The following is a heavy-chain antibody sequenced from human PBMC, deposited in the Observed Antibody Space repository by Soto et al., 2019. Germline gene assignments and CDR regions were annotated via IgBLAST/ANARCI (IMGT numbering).Heavy chain of an antibody. V-gene: IGHV4-34*01. CDR2: INRSGST. CDR3: ARVWVPLWFGELSERNFDY. Sequence: SETLSLTCAVYGGSFSGYYWSWIRQPPGKGLEWIGEINRSGSTNYNPSLKSRVTISVDTSKNQFSLKLSSVTAADTAVYYCARVWVPLWFGELSERNFDYWGQGTLVTVSS. D-gene: IGHD3-10*01. CDR1: GGSFSGYY. J-gene: IGHJ4*02.